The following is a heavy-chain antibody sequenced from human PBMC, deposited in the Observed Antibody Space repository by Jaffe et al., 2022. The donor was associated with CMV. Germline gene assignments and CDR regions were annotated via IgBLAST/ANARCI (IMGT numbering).Heavy chain of an antibody. V-gene: IGHV3-23*01. D-gene: IGHD2-2*01. CDR1: GFTFRTYA. CDR2: ISGSRGNK. Sequence: EVQLLESGGGLVQPGGSLRISCAASGFTFRTYAMSWVRQAPGKGLEWVSSISGSRGNKDYADSVKGRFTISRDNSKNTLFLVMNSLRVEDTAVYYCAKDGRFQGLDYQLPPRLFDPWGQGTLVTVSS. J-gene: IGHJ5*02. CDR3: AKDGRFQGLDYQLPPRLFDP.